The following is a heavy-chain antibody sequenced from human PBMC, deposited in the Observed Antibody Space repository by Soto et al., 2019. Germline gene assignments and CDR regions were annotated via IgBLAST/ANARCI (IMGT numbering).Heavy chain of an antibody. Sequence: AVASGNIRNRNWRRRVRKHPGKGLEWIGEIYPSGSPNYNPSLKSRVTISVDKSKNQFSLKLSSVTAADTAVYYCARAVGNYYYYMDVWGKGTTVTVSS. J-gene: IGHJ6*03. CDR1: SGNIRNRNW. D-gene: IGHD7-27*01. V-gene: IGHV4-4*02. CDR3: ARAVGNYYYYMDV. CDR2: IYPSGSP.